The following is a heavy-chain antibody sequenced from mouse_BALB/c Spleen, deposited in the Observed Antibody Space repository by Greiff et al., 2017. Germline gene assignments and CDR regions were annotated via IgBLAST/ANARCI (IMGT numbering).Heavy chain of an antibody. CDR1: GYTFTSYY. CDR3: ARGNYYGSSYDYYAMDY. J-gene: IGHJ4*01. CDR2: IYPGDGST. D-gene: IGHD1-1*01. Sequence: QVQLQQSGPELVKPGASVKMSCKASGYTFTSYYIHWVKQRPGQGLEWIGWIYPGDGSTKYNEKFKGKTTLTADKSSSTAYMLLSSLTSEDSAIYFCARGNYYGSSYDYYAMDYWGQGTSVTVSS. V-gene: IGHV1S56*01.